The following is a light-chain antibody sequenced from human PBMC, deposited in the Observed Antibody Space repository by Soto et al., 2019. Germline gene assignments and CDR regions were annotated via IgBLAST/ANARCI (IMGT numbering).Light chain of an antibody. V-gene: IGKV1-39*01. CDR2: AAS. J-gene: IGKJ4*01. CDR3: QQSHSNPLT. Sequence: DIQMTQSPSSLSASVGDRVTITRRASQSISRYLNWYQQRTGKAPKFLIYAASTLQRGVPSRFSGSGFGTEFTLTISSLQPEDFETYYCQQSHSNPLTFGGGTKVDIK. CDR1: QSISRY.